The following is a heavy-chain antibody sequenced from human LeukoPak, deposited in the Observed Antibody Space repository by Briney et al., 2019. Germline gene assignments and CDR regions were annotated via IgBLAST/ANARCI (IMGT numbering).Heavy chain of an antibody. CDR1: GFTFSSYA. V-gene: IGHV3-30-3*01. CDR2: ISYDGSNK. D-gene: IGHD5-12*01. CDR3: AKGVVGSRIVATRYFDY. Sequence: PGGSLRLSCAASGFTFSSYAMHWVRQAPGKGLEWVAVISYDGSNKYYADSVKGRFTISRDNSKNTLYLQMNSLRAEDTAVYYCAKGVVGSRIVATRYFDYWGQGTLVTVSS. J-gene: IGHJ4*02.